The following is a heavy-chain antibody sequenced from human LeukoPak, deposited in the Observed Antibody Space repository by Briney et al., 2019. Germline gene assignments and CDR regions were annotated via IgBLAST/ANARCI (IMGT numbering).Heavy chain of an antibody. CDR2: IYYTGTT. D-gene: IGHD3-10*01. CDR3: ARHDYYGSLNWFDP. Sequence: SETLSLTCTVSGGSLNSPNYYWGWIRQPPGKGLEWIGTIYYTGTTYYNPSLKSRLTISVDTSKNQFSLKLTSVTAADTAVYYCARHDYYGSLNWFDPWGQGTLITVSS. J-gene: IGHJ5*02. V-gene: IGHV4-39*01. CDR1: GGSLNSPNYY.